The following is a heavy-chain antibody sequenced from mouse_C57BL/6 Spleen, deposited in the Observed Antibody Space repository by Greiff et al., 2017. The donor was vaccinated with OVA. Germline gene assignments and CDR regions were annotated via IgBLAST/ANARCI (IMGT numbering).Heavy chain of an antibody. CDR3: ARGLITTGKTRYWYFDV. J-gene: IGHJ1*03. CDR2: ISSGSSTI. CDR1: GFTFSDYG. V-gene: IGHV5-17*01. Sequence: EVNVVESGGGLVKPGGSLKLSCAASGFTFSDYGMHWVRQAPEKGLEWVAYISSGSSTIYYADTVKGRFTISRDNAKNTLFLQMTSLRSEDTAMYYCARGLITTGKTRYWYFDVWGTGTTVTVSS. D-gene: IGHD1-1*01.